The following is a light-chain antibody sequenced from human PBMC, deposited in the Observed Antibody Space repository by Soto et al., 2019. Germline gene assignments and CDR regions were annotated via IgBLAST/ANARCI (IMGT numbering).Light chain of an antibody. V-gene: IGLV1-40*01. Sequence: QSALTQPPSVSGAPGQRVTISCTWSSSNIGAGYDVHWYQQLPGTAPKLLIYGNNNRPSGVPDRFSGSMSDTSASLDITGLRAEDEADYYCQSYDSSLSHYVFGTGTKVTVL. CDR2: GNN. CDR1: SSNIGAGYD. CDR3: QSYDSSLSHYV. J-gene: IGLJ1*01.